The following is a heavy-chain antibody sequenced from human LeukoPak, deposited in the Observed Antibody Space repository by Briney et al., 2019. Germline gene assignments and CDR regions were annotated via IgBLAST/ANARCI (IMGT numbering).Heavy chain of an antibody. D-gene: IGHD5-12*01. CDR2: ISSSGSTI. Sequence: PGGSLRLSCVVSGFSFSDSYMTWIRQAPGKGLEWVSYISSSGSTIYYADSVKGRFTISRDNAKNSLYLQMNSLRAEDTAVYYCARERGYSGYDPFDYWGQGTLVTVSS. J-gene: IGHJ4*02. CDR3: ARERGYSGYDPFDY. CDR1: GFSFSDSY. V-gene: IGHV3-11*01.